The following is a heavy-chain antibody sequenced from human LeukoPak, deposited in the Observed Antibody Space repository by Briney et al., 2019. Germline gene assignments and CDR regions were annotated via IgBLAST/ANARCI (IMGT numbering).Heavy chain of an antibody. CDR1: GFTFSSYW. J-gene: IGHJ4*02. CDR2: LTGDGGTT. Sequence: GGSLRLSCAASGFTFSSYWMSWVRQAPGKGLEYVSALTGDGGTTYYADSVKGRFTVSRDNSKNTLYLQMGSLRAEDMAVYFCARSLGGYADYWGQGTLVTVSS. D-gene: IGHD3-16*01. CDR3: ARSLGGYADY. V-gene: IGHV3-64*02.